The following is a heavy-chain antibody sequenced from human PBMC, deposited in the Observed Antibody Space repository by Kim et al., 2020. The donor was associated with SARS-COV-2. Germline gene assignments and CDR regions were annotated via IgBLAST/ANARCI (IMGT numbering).Heavy chain of an antibody. CDR2: IYYSGST. CDR3: AREVGYDILTGYQYYYYYGMDV. CDR1: GGSVSSGSYY. D-gene: IGHD3-9*01. Sequence: SETLSLTCTVSGGSVSSGSYYWSWIRQPPGKGLEWIGYIYYSGSTNYNPSLKSRVTISVDTSKNQFSLKLSSVTAADTAVYYFAREVGYDILTGYQYYYYYGMDVWGQGTTVTVSS. J-gene: IGHJ6*02. V-gene: IGHV4-61*01.